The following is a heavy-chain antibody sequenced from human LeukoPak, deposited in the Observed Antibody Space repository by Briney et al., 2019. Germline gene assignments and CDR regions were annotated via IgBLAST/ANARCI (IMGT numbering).Heavy chain of an antibody. Sequence: GGSLRLSFAASGFTFSSLWMHWVRQAPGKGLVWVSRINSDGSSTSYADSVKGRFTISRDNAKNTLYLQMNSLRAEDTAVYYCARDREKGAETLFDLWGQGTLVTVSS. V-gene: IGHV3-74*01. CDR3: ARDREKGAETLFDL. CDR2: INSDGSST. CDR1: GFTFSSLW. D-gene: IGHD4/OR15-4a*01. J-gene: IGHJ5*02.